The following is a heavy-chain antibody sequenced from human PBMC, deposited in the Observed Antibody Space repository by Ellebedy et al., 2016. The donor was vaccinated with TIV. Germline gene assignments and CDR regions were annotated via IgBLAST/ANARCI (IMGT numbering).Heavy chain of an antibody. CDR1: GFTFSSYA. CDR2: ISYDGSNK. Sequence: PGGSLRLSCAASGFTFSSYAMHWVRQAPGKGLEWVAVISYDGSNKYYADSVKGRFTISRDNSKNTLYLQMDSLRAEDTALYYCARGACMLVSCRSGYGMDVWGQGTTVTVSS. CDR3: ARGACMLVSCRSGYGMDV. J-gene: IGHJ6*02. V-gene: IGHV3-30*01. D-gene: IGHD2-8*01.